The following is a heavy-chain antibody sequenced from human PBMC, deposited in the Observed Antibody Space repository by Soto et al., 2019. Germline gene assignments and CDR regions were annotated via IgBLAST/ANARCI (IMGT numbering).Heavy chain of an antibody. CDR3: ARSQGSSTSLEIYYYYYYGMDV. V-gene: IGHV1-69*13. Sequence: SVKVSCKASGGTFSSYAISWVRQAPGQGLEWMGGIIPIPGTANYAQKFQGRVAITADESTSTAYMELSSLRSEDTAVYYCARSQGSSTSLEIYYYYYYGMDVWGQGTTVTVSS. D-gene: IGHD2-2*01. CDR2: IIPIPGTA. J-gene: IGHJ6*02. CDR1: GGTFSSYA.